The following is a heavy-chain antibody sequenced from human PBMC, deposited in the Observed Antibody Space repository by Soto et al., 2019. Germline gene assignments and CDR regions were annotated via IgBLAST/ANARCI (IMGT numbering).Heavy chain of an antibody. CDR2: IYYSGST. CDR1: GGSISSSSYH. J-gene: IGHJ4*02. D-gene: IGHD6-19*01. V-gene: IGHV4-39*01. CDR3: TVAGLGGGIYYFDS. Sequence: SETLSLTCTVSGGSISSSSYHWGWIRQNPGKGKEWIGSIYYSGSTYYNPSLKRRVTISVDTSKNQFSLKLSSMDAPNTPGKYGTVAGLGGGIYYFDSGGKGTLVTVSS.